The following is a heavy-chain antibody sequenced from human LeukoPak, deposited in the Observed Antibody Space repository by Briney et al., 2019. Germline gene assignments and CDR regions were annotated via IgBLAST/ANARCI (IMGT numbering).Heavy chain of an antibody. CDR1: GFTFSSYE. CDR2: ISSSGSTI. D-gene: IGHD3-22*01. CDR3: ATLPFTTDYYYYGMDV. Sequence: GGSLRLSCAASGFTFSSYEMNWVRQAPGKGLEWVSYISSSGSTIYYADSVKGRFTISRHNSKNTLYLQMNSLRAEDTAVYYCATLPFTTDYYYYGMDVWGQGTRSPSP. V-gene: IGHV3-48*03. J-gene: IGHJ6*02.